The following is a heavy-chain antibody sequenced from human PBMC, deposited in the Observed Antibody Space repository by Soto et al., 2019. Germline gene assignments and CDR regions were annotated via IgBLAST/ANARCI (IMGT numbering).Heavy chain of an antibody. CDR3: ARGPCSGGSCYRNWFDP. Sequence: EVQLVESGGGLVKPGGSLRLSCAASGFTFSSYSMNWVRQAPGKGLEWVSSISSSSSYIYYADSVKGRFTISRDNAKNSLYQKRTSLRADDTAVYYCARGPCSGGSCYRNWFDPWGQSPLVAVAS. V-gene: IGHV3-21*01. CDR2: ISSSSSYI. J-gene: IGHJ5*02. D-gene: IGHD2-15*01. CDR1: GFTFSSYS.